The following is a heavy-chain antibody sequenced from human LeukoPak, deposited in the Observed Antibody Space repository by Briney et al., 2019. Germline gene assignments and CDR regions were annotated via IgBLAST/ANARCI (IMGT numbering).Heavy chain of an antibody. V-gene: IGHV2-70*11. CDR1: GFSLTNYGMC. D-gene: IGHD5-18*01. J-gene: IGHJ4*02. Sequence: SGPTLVYPTQTLTLTCSFSGFSLTNYGMCVSWIRQSPGKPLEWLARIDWDGDEWFTTSLKTRLSISRDTSKNQVVLTMTNMDPADTATYYCARDQMTDMVLGIFDYWGQGTLVTVSS. CDR2: IDWDGDE. CDR3: ARDQMTDMVLGIFDY.